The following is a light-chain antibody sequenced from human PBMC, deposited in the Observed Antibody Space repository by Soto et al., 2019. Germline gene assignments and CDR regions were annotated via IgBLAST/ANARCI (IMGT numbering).Light chain of an antibody. J-gene: IGKJ1*01. CDR2: AAS. CDR1: QSISSF. CDR3: QQSYIIPRT. Sequence: DIQMTQSPSSLSASVGDRVTITCRASQSISSFLNWYQQKPGKAPKLLIYAASTLQSGVPSRFSGSGSGTDLTLTISSLQPEDFATYHRQQSYIIPRTLGYRTKVDIK. V-gene: IGKV1-39*01.